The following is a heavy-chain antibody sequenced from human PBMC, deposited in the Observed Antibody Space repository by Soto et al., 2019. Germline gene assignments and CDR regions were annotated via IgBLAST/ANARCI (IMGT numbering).Heavy chain of an antibody. CDR2: ISNDESDT. Sequence: QVQLVESGGGVVQPGWSLRLSCAASGFTFSNNGMHWVRQAPGKGLEWVAFISNDESDTYYVDSVKGRFSISRDNSQNTLYLKMNSLRGEDTAVYYCVTGQWNYCDYWGPGTLVTVSS. D-gene: IGHD6-19*01. CDR1: GFTFSNNG. CDR3: VTGQWNYCDY. V-gene: IGHV3-30*03. J-gene: IGHJ4*02.